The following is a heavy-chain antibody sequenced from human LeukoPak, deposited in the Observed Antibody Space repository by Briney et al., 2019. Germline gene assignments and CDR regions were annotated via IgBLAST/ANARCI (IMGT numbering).Heavy chain of an antibody. J-gene: IGHJ4*02. CDR1: GGTFSSYA. D-gene: IGHD5-24*01. Sequence: EASVKVSCKASGGTFSSYAISWVRQAPGQGLEWMGGIIPIFGTANYAQKFQGRVTITADESTSTAYMELSSLRSEDTAVYYCASGRDGYNPDYWGQGTLVTVSS. CDR2: IIPIFGTA. V-gene: IGHV1-69*13. CDR3: ASGRDGYNPDY.